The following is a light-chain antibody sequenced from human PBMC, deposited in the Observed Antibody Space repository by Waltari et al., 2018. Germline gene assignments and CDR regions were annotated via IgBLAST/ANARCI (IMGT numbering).Light chain of an antibody. CDR3: QQYNNWPQLT. CDR2: GAS. J-gene: IGKJ4*01. CDR1: QSVSSN. Sequence: EIVMTQSQATLSVSQGERATLSCRASQSVSSNLAWYQQKPGQAPRLLIYGASTRATGIPARFSGSGSGTEFTLTISSLQSEDFAVYYCQQYNNWPQLTFGGGTKVEIK. V-gene: IGKV3-15*01.